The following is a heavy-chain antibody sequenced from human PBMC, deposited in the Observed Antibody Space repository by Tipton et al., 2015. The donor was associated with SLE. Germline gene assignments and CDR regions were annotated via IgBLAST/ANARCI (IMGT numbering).Heavy chain of an antibody. J-gene: IGHJ4*02. CDR1: GGSMSSGSYY. D-gene: IGHD1-1*01. CDR2: IYHSGTI. Sequence: TLSLTCTVSGGSMSSGSYYWNWIRQPPGKGLEWIGYIYHSGTIYYNPSLKSRVTISGDRANNQFSLQLSSVTAADTAIYYCARETSTGRQAYWGQGTLVTVSS. V-gene: IGHV4-30-2*01. CDR3: ARETSTGRQAY.